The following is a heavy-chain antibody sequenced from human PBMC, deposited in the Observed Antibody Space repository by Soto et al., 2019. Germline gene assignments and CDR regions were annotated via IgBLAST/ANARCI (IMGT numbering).Heavy chain of an antibody. D-gene: IGHD1-26*01. CDR1: GDSISTYY. J-gene: IGHJ4*02. CDR2: IVSSGSA. V-gene: IGHV4-59*01. CDR3: ARGNNYSGSPTLDD. Sequence: PSETLQLTFTVSGDSISTYYWSFIRQTPGTGLEWLGHIVSSGSAHYNTPIKSRVTISVDKSKNQFSLKLKSVTAADTAVYYCARGNNYSGSPTLDDWGTVTLVT.